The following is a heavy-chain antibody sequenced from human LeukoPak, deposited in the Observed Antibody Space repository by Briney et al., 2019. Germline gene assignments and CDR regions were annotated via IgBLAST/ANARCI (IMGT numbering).Heavy chain of an antibody. J-gene: IGHJ5*02. V-gene: IGHV4-39*07. CDR1: GGSISSSSYY. CDR2: IYYSGST. CDR3: ARVHSWNWFDP. D-gene: IGHD2-15*01. Sequence: PSETLSLTCTVSGGSISSSSYYWGWIRQPPGKGLEWIGSIYYSGSTYYNPSLKSRVTISVDTSKNQFSLKLSSVTAADTAVYYCARVHSWNWFDPWGQGTLVTVSS.